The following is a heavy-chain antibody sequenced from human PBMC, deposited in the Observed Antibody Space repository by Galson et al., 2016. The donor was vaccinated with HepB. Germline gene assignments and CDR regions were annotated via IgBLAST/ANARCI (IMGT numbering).Heavy chain of an antibody. V-gene: IGHV3-23*01. CDR1: GFTFSSYA. CDR2: ISGRGVST. J-gene: IGHJ6*02. Sequence: SLRLSCAASGFTFSSYAMSWVRQAPGKGLEWVSAISGRGVSTYYADSVKGRFTISRVNSKNTLYLQMNSLRAEDTAVYYCAKGDGVVTVYYYYGMDVWGQGTTVTVSS. D-gene: IGHD2-21*02. CDR3: AKGDGVVTVYYYYGMDV.